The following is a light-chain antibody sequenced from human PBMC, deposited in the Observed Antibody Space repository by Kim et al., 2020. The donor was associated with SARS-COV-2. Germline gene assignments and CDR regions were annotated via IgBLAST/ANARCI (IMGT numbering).Light chain of an antibody. J-gene: IGKJ2*01. Sequence: LSPGEGSTLSCGAGQAITNSYLAWYQQKPGQAPRLLIYGASSRATGIPNRFSGSGSGTDFTLTISRLEPEDFAVYYCQHYGNSPYTFGQGTKLEI. CDR3: QHYGNSPYT. CDR2: GAS. CDR1: QAITNSY. V-gene: IGKV3-20*01.